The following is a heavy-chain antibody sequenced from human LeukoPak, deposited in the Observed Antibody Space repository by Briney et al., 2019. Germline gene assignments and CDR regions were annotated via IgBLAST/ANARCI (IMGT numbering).Heavy chain of an antibody. D-gene: IGHD4-23*01. CDR1: GYTFTAHY. Sequence: ASVKVSCRASGYTFTAHYIHWVRQAPGQGLEWMGWLNPSSGGSHYAQKFQVRVTMTRDTSISTAYMELSRLTSDDTAVYYCARGTPADYWGQGTLLTVSS. J-gene: IGHJ4*02. V-gene: IGHV1-2*02. CDR2: LNPSSGGS. CDR3: ARGTPADY.